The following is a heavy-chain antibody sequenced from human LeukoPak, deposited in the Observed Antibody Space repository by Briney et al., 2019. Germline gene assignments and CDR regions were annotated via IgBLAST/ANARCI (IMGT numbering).Heavy chain of an antibody. CDR2: ISGSASDV. J-gene: IGHJ4*02. V-gene: IGHV3-11*01. CDR1: GFSFSDSY. Sequence: GGSLRLSCAASGFSFSDSYMTWIRQAPGKGLELISYISGSASDVNYIDSVRSRFTISRDNAKNSLYLHMNGLTVEDTAVYYCSRDPRNNDYWGQGTLVTVSS. CDR3: SRDPRNNDY.